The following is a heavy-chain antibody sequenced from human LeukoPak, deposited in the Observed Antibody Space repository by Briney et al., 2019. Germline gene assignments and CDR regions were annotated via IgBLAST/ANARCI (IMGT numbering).Heavy chain of an antibody. CDR3: ARGPEIGSGSYFGHYFDY. J-gene: IGHJ4*02. D-gene: IGHD3-10*01. CDR2: IYSGGST. Sequence: PGGSLSLSCAASGFTVSSNYMSWVRQAPGKGLEWVSVIYSGGSTYYADSVKGRFTISRDNSKNTLYLQMNSLRAEDTAVYYCARGPEIGSGSYFGHYFDYWGQGTLVTVSS. V-gene: IGHV3-53*01. CDR1: GFTVSSNY.